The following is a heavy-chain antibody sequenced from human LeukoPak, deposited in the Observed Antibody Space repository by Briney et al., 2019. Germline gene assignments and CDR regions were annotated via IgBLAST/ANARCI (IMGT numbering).Heavy chain of an antibody. CDR3: TKEAATGSRYSFDY. CDR1: GFTFSRHG. CDR2: VSDDGGTV. Sequence: PGSSLRLSCAASGFTFSRHGMHWVRQAPGKGLEWVAVVSDDGGTVYYAESVKGRFTIAKDNSKNTLYLQMNSLRGDDTAVFYCTKEAATGSRYSFDYWGQGTLVTVSS. D-gene: IGHD1-1*01. J-gene: IGHJ4*02. V-gene: IGHV3-30*18.